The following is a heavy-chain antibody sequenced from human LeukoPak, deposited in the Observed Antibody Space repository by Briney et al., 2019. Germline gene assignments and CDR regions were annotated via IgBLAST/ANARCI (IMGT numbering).Heavy chain of an antibody. CDR3: ARVLSPSYAFDI. V-gene: IGHV3-21*01. J-gene: IGHJ3*02. Sequence: KPGRSLRLSCAASGFTFSSYAMHWVRQAPGKGLEWVSSISSSSSYIYYADSVKGRFTISRDNAKNSLYLQMNSLRAEDTAVYYCARVLSPSYAFDIWGQGTMVTVSS. CDR1: GFTFSSYA. CDR2: ISSSSSYI.